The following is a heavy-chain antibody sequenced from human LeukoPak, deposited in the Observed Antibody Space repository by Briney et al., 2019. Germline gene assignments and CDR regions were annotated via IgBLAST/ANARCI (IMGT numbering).Heavy chain of an antibody. V-gene: IGHV4-39*07. CDR2: INDSGST. J-gene: IGHJ4*02. Sequence: PSETLSLTCTVSGGSISSSSYYWGWIRQPPGKGLEWIGEINDSGSTNYNPSLKSRVTISEDTSKSQFSLKLSSVTAADTAVYYCARDLELRYWGQGTQVTISS. CDR1: GGSISSSSYY. D-gene: IGHD1-7*01. CDR3: ARDLELRY.